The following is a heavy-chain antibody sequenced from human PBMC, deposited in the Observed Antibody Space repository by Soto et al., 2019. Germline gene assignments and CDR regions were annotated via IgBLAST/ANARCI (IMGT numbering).Heavy chain of an antibody. CDR1: GFTFGDYA. Sequence: SLRLSCTASGFTFGDYAMSWFRQAPGKGLEWVGFIRSKAYGGTTEYAASVKGRFTISRDDSKSIAYLQMNSLKTEDTAVYYCTRDMPLGTGGAFDIWGQGTMVTVSS. V-gene: IGHV3-49*03. J-gene: IGHJ3*02. CDR3: TRDMPLGTGGAFDI. D-gene: IGHD2-8*02. CDR2: IRSKAYGGTT.